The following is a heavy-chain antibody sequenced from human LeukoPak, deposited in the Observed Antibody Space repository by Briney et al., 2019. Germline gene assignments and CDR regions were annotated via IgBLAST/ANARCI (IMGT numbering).Heavy chain of an antibody. V-gene: IGHV4-59*08. Sequence: SETLSLTCTVSGGSISSYYWSWIRQPPGKGLEWIGYIYYSGSTNYNPSLKSRVTISVDTSKNQFSLKLSSVTAADTAVYYCAAGPSYDSSGYYVEYWGQGTLVTVSS. CDR1: GGSISSYY. J-gene: IGHJ4*02. D-gene: IGHD3-22*01. CDR3: AAGPSYDSSGYYVEY. CDR2: IYYSGST.